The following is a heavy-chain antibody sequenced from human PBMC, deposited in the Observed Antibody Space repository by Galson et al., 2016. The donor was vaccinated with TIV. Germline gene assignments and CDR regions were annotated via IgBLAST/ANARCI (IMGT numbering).Heavy chain of an antibody. CDR3: ARWAACGSYYEYFHH. CDR2: IYDSGST. Sequence: TLSLTCNVSGGSISSSAYHWSWIRQHPGKALEWIGNIYDSGSTYYHPSLQSRVTISVDTSQNQFSLRLCSVTAADTAVYYCARWAACGSYYEYFHHWGPGTLVTVS. J-gene: IGHJ1*01. D-gene: IGHD1-26*01. V-gene: IGHV4-31*03. CDR1: GGSISSSAYH.